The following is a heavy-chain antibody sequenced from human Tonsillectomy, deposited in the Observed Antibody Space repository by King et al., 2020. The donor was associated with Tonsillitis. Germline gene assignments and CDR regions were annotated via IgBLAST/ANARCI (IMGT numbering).Heavy chain of an antibody. CDR3: ARHYYDSSDLYYYDLDV. CDR1: GYSFTTYW. Sequence: VQLVESGAEVKKPGESLRISCKGSGYSFTTYWISWVHQMPGKGLEWMGRIDPSDSYTNYSPSFQGHVTISADKSISTVYLQWSSLKASDTAMYYCARHYYDSSDLYYYDLDVWGQGTTVTVSS. D-gene: IGHD3-22*01. CDR2: IDPSDSYT. V-gene: IGHV5-10-1*03. J-gene: IGHJ6*02.